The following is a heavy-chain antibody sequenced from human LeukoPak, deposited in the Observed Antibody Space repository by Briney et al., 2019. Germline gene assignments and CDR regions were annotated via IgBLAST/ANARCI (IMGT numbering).Heavy chain of an antibody. D-gene: IGHD3-22*01. Sequence: GASVKVSCKVSGYTLTELSMHWVRQAPGKGLEWMGGFDPEDGETIYAQKFQGRVTMTEDTSTDTAYMELSSLRSEDTAVYYCATLSSLYDSSGYYPEYFQHWGQGTLVTVSS. CDR2: FDPEDGET. CDR1: GYTLTELS. CDR3: ATLSSLYDSSGYYPEYFQH. V-gene: IGHV1-24*01. J-gene: IGHJ1*01.